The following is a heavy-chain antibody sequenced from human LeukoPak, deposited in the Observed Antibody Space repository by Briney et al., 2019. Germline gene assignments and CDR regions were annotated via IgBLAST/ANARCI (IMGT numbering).Heavy chain of an antibody. CDR2: ISYDGSNK. Sequence: GRPLRLSCAASGFTFSSYAMHWVRQAPGKGLEWVAVISYDGSNKYYADSVKGRFTISRDNSKNTLYLQMNSLRAEDTAVYYCARAGRRYYYYMDVWGKGTTVTVSS. J-gene: IGHJ6*03. CDR1: GFTFSSYA. V-gene: IGHV3-30-3*01. CDR3: ARAGRRYYYYMDV.